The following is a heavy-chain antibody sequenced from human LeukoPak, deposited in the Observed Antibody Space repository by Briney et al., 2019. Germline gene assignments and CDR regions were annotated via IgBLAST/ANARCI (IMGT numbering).Heavy chain of an antibody. CDR2: IDPSDSYT. D-gene: IGHD5-12*01. J-gene: IGHJ6*04. CDR3: ATESSGYDRTRWGMDV. V-gene: IGHV5-10-1*01. CDR1: GYSFTSYW. Sequence: GESLKISCKGSGYSFTSYWISWVRQMPGKGLEWRGRIDPSDSYTNYSPSFQGHVTISADKSISTAYLQWSSLKASDTAMYYCATESSGYDRTRWGMDVWGKGTTVTVSS.